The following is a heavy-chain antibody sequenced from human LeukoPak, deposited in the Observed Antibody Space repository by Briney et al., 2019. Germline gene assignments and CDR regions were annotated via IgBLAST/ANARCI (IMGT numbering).Heavy chain of an antibody. CDR1: GYTFTSYD. V-gene: IGHV1-8*03. D-gene: IGHD3-16*01. CDR2: MNPNSGNT. J-gene: IGHJ5*02. CDR3: ARGGGSRGNNWFDP. Sequence: ASVKVSCKASGYTFTSYDINWVRQATGQGLEWMGWMNPNSGNTGYAQKFQGRVTITRNTSISTAYMELSSLRSEDTAVYYCARGGGSRGNNWFDPWGQGTLVTVSS.